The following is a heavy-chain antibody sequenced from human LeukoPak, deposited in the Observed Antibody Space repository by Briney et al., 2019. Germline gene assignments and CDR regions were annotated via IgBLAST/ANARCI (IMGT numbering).Heavy chain of an antibody. CDR2: INPNSGGT. Sequence: ASVKVSCKAFGYTLTDYGISWVRQAPGQGLEWMGWINPNSGGTNYAQKFQGRVTMTRDTSISTAYMELSRLRSDDTAVYYCARATYGYWGQGTLVTVSS. CDR3: ARATYGY. CDR1: GYTLTDYG. D-gene: IGHD2/OR15-2a*01. V-gene: IGHV1-2*02. J-gene: IGHJ4*02.